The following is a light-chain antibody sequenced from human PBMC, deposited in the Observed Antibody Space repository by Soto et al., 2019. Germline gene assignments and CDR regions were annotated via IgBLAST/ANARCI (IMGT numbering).Light chain of an antibody. J-gene: IGLJ1*01. CDR3: CSYAGGYTYL. CDR1: GNDVGAYNY. CDR2: GVV. Sequence: SALAQPRSVSGSPGQSVTISCTGTGNDVGAYNYVSWYQQHPGRPPKLLIYGVVRWPSGVPDRFSGSKSGNTASLTISGLQAEDEADYFCCSYAGGYTYLFGTGTKVT. V-gene: IGLV2-11*01.